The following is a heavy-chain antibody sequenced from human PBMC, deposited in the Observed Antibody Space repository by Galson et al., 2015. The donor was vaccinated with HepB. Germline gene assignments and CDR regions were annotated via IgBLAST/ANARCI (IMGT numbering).Heavy chain of an antibody. D-gene: IGHD5-18*01. CDR2: ISYDGSNK. J-gene: IGHJ4*02. CDR1: GFTFSSYA. Sequence: SLRLSCAASGFTFSSYAMHWVRQAPGKGLEWVAVISYDGSNKYYADSVKGRFTISRDNSKNTLYLQMNSLRAEDTAVYYCARVGYSYGPFDYWGQGTLVTVSS. CDR3: ARVGYSYGPFDY. V-gene: IGHV3-30-3*01.